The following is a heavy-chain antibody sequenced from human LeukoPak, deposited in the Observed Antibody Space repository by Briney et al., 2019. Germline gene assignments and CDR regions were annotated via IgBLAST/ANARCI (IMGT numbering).Heavy chain of an antibody. Sequence: PGGSLRLSCAASGFTFSSYGMHWVRQAPGKGLGWVSSISSSSSYIYYADSVKGRFTISRDNAKNSLYLQMNSLRAEDTAVYYCARDRSSGSYYASDYDAFDIWGQGTMVTVSS. J-gene: IGHJ3*02. V-gene: IGHV3-21*01. D-gene: IGHD1-26*01. CDR3: ARDRSSGSYYASDYDAFDI. CDR1: GFTFSSYG. CDR2: ISSSSSYI.